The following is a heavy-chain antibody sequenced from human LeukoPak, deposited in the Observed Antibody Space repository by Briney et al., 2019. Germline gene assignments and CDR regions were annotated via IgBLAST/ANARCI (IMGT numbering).Heavy chain of an antibody. Sequence: SETLSLTCTVSGGSISGYYWNWLRQPPGKGLEWIGYIYYSGSTNYSPSLKSRVTISVDTSKNQFSLRLSSVTVADTAVYFCARDSDSYGYYYMDVWGKGTTVTVSS. CDR2: IYYSGST. J-gene: IGHJ6*03. V-gene: IGHV4-59*01. CDR3: ARDSDSYGYYYMDV. D-gene: IGHD5-18*01. CDR1: GGSISGYY.